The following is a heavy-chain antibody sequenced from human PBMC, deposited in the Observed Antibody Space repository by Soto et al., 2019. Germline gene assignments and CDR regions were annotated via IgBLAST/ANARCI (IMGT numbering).Heavy chain of an antibody. V-gene: IGHV5-10-1*01. J-gene: IGHJ2*01. D-gene: IGHD1-7*01. CDR1: GHNFSSYW. CDR2: IDPSDSYI. CDR3: ASQGLRRELPYWDFDI. Sequence: GESLKISCKSSGHNFSSYWITWVRQMPGKGLEWMGRIDPSDSYIQYGPSFQGHVTISADKSTRTAYLQWSRLKASDSAVYYCASQGLRRELPYWDFDIWGRGTLVTVS.